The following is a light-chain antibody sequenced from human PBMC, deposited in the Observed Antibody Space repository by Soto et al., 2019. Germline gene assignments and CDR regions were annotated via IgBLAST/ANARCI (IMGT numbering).Light chain of an antibody. CDR3: QKYNWPPFT. CDR1: QGIANY. CDR2: AAS. V-gene: IGKV1-27*01. Sequence: DIQMTQSPSSLGASVGDRVTISCRASQGIANYLAWYQQKPGEVPKLPIFAASTLHSGVSSRFTGSGSGTEFTLTISSLQPEDVATYYCQKYNWPPFTFGPGTKVEIK. J-gene: IGKJ3*01.